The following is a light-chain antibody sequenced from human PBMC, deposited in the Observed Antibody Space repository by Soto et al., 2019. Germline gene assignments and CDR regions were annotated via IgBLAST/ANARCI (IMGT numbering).Light chain of an antibody. CDR2: EVT. Sequence: QSALTQPPSASGSPGQSVTISCTGASSDVGGYNYVSWYQQHPGKAPKLMIYEVTKRSSGCPDRFSGSKSGNTASLTVSGLKTEDEANYYCSSSAGGNNAYVFGTGTKLTVL. CDR3: SSSAGGNNAYV. V-gene: IGLV2-8*01. J-gene: IGLJ1*01. CDR1: SSDVGGYNY.